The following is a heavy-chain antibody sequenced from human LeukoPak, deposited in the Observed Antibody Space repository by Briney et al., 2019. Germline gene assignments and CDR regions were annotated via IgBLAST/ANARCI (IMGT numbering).Heavy chain of an antibody. V-gene: IGHV3-49*03. Sequence: GGSLRLSCTASGFTFGDYAMSWFRQAPGKGLEWGGFVRSKAYGGTTEYAASVKGRFTISRDDSKSIAYLQMNSLKTEDTAVYYCTRVCYYDSSGYCGYWGQGTLVTVSS. CDR1: GFTFGDYA. CDR2: VRSKAYGGTT. J-gene: IGHJ4*02. CDR3: TRVCYYDSSGYCGY. D-gene: IGHD3-22*01.